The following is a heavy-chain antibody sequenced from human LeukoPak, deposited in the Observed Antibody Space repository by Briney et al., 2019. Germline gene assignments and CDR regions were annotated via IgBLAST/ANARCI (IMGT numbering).Heavy chain of an antibody. V-gene: IGHV3-30*02. Sequence: QPGGSLRLSCAASGFTFSRHGMHWVRQAPGKGLEWVAYIWYDGSKKYHADSVKGRFTISRDNSKNTLYLQINSLRAEDTAVYYCAKDVGGAEDVWGKGTTVTVSS. CDR3: AKDVGGAEDV. CDR2: IWYDGSKK. J-gene: IGHJ6*04. D-gene: IGHD3-10*01. CDR1: GFTFSRHG.